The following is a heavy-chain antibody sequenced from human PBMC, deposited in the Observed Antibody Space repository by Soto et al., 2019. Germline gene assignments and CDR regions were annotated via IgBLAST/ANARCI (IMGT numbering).Heavy chain of an antibody. CDR1: GFSLSTSAVG. CDR3: THRRDYGRMDV. V-gene: IGHV2-5*02. Sequence: SGPTLVNPTQTLTLTCTFSGFSLSTSAVGVGWIRQPPGKDLEWLALIYGDDNKRYSPSLKSRLTITKDTSKNQVVLTMTNMDPVDTATYYCTHRRDYGRMDVWGQGTTVTVSS. J-gene: IGHJ6*02. CDR2: IYGDDNK. D-gene: IGHD3-16*01.